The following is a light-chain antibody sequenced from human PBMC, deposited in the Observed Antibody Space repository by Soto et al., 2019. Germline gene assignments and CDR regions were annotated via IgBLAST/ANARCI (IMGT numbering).Light chain of an antibody. CDR3: QQYGSSPGT. CDR1: QSVAGSY. CDR2: DVS. Sequence: EIVLTQSPGTLSLSPGERATLSCRASQSVAGSYLAWYQHKPGQAPRLLIYDVSSRATGIPDRFSGSGSGTDVALTISRLEPEDFAVYYCQQYGSSPGTCGQGTKVEIK. J-gene: IGKJ1*01. V-gene: IGKV3-20*01.